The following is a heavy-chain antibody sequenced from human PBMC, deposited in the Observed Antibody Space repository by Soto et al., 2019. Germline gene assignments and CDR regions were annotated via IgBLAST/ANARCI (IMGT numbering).Heavy chain of an antibody. CDR1: GYSFTNYW. D-gene: IGHD3-22*01. V-gene: IGHV5-10-1*01. CDR3: ARSSSGYNRGMDV. Sequence: PGESLKISCKGSGYSFTNYWINWVRQMPGKGLEWMGRIDPSDSYINNSPSFQGHVTISVDKSINTAYLQWWSLTASDTAIYFCARSSSGYNRGMDVWGQGTTVTVSS. J-gene: IGHJ6*02. CDR2: IDPSDSYI.